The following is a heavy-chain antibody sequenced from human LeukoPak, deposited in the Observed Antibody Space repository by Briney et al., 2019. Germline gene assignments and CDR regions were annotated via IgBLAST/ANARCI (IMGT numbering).Heavy chain of an antibody. J-gene: IGHJ5*02. CDR1: GGSFSGYY. D-gene: IGHD5-18*01. CDR2: INHSGST. CDR3: ARGRGYSYGPNWFDP. V-gene: IGHV4-34*01. Sequence: SETLCLTCAVYGGSFSGYYWSWIRQPPGKGLEWIGEINHSGSTNYNPSLKSRVTISVDTSKNQFSLKLSSVTAADTAVYYCARGRGYSYGPNWFDPWGQGTLVTVSS.